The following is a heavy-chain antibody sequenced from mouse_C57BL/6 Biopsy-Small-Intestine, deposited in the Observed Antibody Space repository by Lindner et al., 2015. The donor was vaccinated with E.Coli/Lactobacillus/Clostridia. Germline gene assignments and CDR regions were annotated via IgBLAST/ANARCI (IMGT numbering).Heavy chain of an antibody. Sequence: VQLQESGPELVKSGASVKISCKASGYSFTGNYLNWMKQSPEKSLEWIGEINPSTGGTTYNEKFRAKATLTIDKSSSTAYMQLKSLTSEDSAVYYCARREVYYFDYWGQGTTLTVSS. CDR3: ARREVYYFDY. CDR1: GYSFTGNY. CDR2: INPSTGGT. J-gene: IGHJ2*01. V-gene: IGHV1-42*01.